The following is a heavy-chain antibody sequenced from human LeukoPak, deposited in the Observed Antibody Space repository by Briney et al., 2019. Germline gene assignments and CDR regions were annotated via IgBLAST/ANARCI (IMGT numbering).Heavy chain of an antibody. D-gene: IGHD1-26*01. CDR1: VGSISSSNW. CDR3: ARVGGSYLGWFDP. V-gene: IGHV4-4*02. Sequence: PSGTLSLTCAVSVGSISSSNWWSWVRQPPGKGLEWIGEIYHSGSTNYNPSLKSRVTISVDKSKNQFSLKLSSVTAADTAVYYCARVGGSYLGWFDPWGQGTLVTVSS. CDR2: IYHSGST. J-gene: IGHJ5*02.